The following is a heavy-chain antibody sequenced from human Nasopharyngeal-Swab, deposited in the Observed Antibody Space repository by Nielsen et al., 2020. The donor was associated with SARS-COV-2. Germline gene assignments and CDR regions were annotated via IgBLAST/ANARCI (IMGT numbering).Heavy chain of an antibody. V-gene: IGHV4-34*01. Sequence: AETLSRTCAVYGGAFSGYYWSWIRQPPGKGLEWIGEINHSGSTNYNPSLKSRVTISVDTSKNQFSLKLSSVTAADTAVYYCARGIGQYYYDSSGYYFFDYWGQGTLVTVSS. D-gene: IGHD3-22*01. CDR3: ARGIGQYYYDSSGYYFFDY. J-gene: IGHJ4*02. CDR2: INHSGST. CDR1: GGAFSGYY.